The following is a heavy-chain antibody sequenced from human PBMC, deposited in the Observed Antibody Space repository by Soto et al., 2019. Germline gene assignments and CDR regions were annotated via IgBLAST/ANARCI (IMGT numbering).Heavy chain of an antibody. Sequence: SVKASCKASGGTFSSYAISWVRQAPGQGLEWMGGIIPIFGTANYAQKFQGRVKITADESPSTAYMELSSLRSEDTAVYYCARDRNYDYVWGRYRSGWFDPWGQGTLVTGSS. CDR1: GGTFSSYA. V-gene: IGHV1-69*13. J-gene: IGHJ5*02. CDR3: ARDRNYDYVWGRYRSGWFDP. CDR2: IIPIFGTA. D-gene: IGHD3-16*02.